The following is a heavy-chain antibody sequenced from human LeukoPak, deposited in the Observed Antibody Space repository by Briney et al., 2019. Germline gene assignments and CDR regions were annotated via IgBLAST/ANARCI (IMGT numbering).Heavy chain of an antibody. D-gene: IGHD3-22*01. Sequence: GGSLRLSCAASGFTFSSYAMSWVRQSPGKGLEWVSAISGSGGNTYSADSVKGRCTISGDNSKKTLFLHMNSLRAEDTAVYYCARGMSATSGYLELEYWGQGTLVTVST. J-gene: IGHJ4*02. CDR1: GFTFSSYA. CDR2: ISGSGGNT. V-gene: IGHV3-23*01. CDR3: ARGMSATSGYLELEY.